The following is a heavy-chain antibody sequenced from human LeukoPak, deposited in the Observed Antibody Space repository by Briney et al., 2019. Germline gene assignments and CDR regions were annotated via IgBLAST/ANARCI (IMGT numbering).Heavy chain of an antibody. CDR1: GFTIGTAW. CDR3: IAHFPYFYGFDV. J-gene: IGHJ6*04. Sequence: GGSLRLSCVSSGFTIGTAWMSWVRQAPGKGLEWLGHIKSEGEGATTDYAAPAKGRFAISRDDSKNMIYPQTSSLKIDDTAIYYCIAHFPYFYGFDVWGKGTTVTVSS. CDR2: IKSEGEGATT. V-gene: IGHV3-15*01. D-gene: IGHD3-3*02.